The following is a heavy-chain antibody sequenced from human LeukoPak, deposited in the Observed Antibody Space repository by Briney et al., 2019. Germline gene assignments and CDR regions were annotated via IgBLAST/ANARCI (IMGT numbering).Heavy chain of an antibody. D-gene: IGHD6-19*01. CDR2: IKQDGSEK. CDR1: GFTFSSYW. V-gene: IGHV3-7*01. J-gene: IGHJ4*02. CDR3: VRDTYRPAVAGSSGLGY. Sequence: GGSLRLSCAASGFTFSSYWMSWVRQAPGKGLEWVANIKQDGSEKSYVDSVKGRFTISRDNVKNSVYLQMHSLRADDTAIYYCVRDTYRPAVAGSSGLGYWGQGTLVTVSS.